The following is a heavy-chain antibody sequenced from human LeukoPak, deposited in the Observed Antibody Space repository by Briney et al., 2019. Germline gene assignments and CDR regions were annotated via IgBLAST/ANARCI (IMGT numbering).Heavy chain of an antibody. CDR3: ARVGAAGGIYFDF. Sequence: PGGSLRLSCAASGFTFSSYSMNWVRQAPGKGLEWVSYISSSSSTIYYADSVKGRFTISRDNAKNSLYLQMNSLRAEDTAVYYCARVGAAGGIYFDFWGQGTLVTVSS. CDR1: GFTFSSYS. V-gene: IGHV3-48*01. CDR2: ISSSSSTI. D-gene: IGHD6-13*01. J-gene: IGHJ4*02.